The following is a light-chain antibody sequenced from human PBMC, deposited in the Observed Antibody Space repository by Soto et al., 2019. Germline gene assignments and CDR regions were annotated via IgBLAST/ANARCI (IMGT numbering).Light chain of an antibody. V-gene: IGKV3-11*01. Sequence: EIVLTQSPATLSLSPGEIATLSCRASQSVSSYLAWYQQKPGQAPRLLIYDASNRATGIPARFSGSGSGTDFTLTICSLEPEDFAVYYCQQRSNWPLTFGGGTKVEIK. J-gene: IGKJ4*01. CDR2: DAS. CDR3: QQRSNWPLT. CDR1: QSVSSY.